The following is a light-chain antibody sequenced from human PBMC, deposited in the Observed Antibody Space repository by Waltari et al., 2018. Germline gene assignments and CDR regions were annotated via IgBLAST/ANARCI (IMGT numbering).Light chain of an antibody. J-gene: IGLJ3*02. V-gene: IGLV3-1*01. CDR3: QALGSNRWV. CDR1: ILGSKY. Sequence: SSELTQPPSVSVSPGQTASIPSSGDILGSKYASWYQHKPGQSPLLVLYQDLNRPSGIPERFSGSKSGNTATLTISGTQAMDDADDYCQALGSNRWVFGGGTKLTVL. CDR2: QDL.